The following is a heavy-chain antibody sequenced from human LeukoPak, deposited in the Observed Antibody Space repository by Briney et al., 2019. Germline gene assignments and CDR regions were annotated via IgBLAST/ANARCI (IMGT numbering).Heavy chain of an antibody. J-gene: IGHJ4*02. CDR3: ASSEVLLWFGELLY. CDR2: IFYSGST. V-gene: IGHV4-39*07. D-gene: IGHD3-10*01. CDR1: SGSISTSNYY. Sequence: PSETLSLTCTVSSGSISTSNYYWGWVRQPPGKALEWIGNIFYSGSTYYSPSLKSRVTISLDTSRNQFSLKLNSVTAADTAVYYCASSEVLLWFGELLYWGQGTLVTVSS.